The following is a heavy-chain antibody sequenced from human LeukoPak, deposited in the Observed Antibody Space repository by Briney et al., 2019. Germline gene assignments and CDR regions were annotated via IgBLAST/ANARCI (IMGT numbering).Heavy chain of an antibody. CDR2: IYYSGST. CDR1: GGSISSSSYY. Sequence: SETLSLTCTVSGGSISSSSYYWGWIRQPPGKGLEWIGSIYYSGSTYYNPSLKSRVTISVDTSKNQFSLKLSSVTAADTAVYYCARHQTKGVRYSDWLNWFDPWGQGTLVTVSS. D-gene: IGHD3-9*01. J-gene: IGHJ5*02. CDR3: ARHQTKGVRYSDWLNWFDP. V-gene: IGHV4-39*01.